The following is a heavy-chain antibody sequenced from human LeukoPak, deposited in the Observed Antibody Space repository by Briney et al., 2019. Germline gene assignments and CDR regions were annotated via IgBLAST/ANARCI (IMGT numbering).Heavy chain of an antibody. CDR3: AKDRLHYYDSSGYLDY. V-gene: IGHV3-21*04. CDR1: GFTFSSYS. Sequence: PGGSLRLSCAASGFTFSSYSMNWVRQAPGKGLEWVSSISSSSSYIYYADSVKGRFTISRDNAKNSLYLQMNSLRAEDTAVYYCAKDRLHYYDSSGYLDYWGQGTLVTVSS. D-gene: IGHD3-22*01. CDR2: ISSSSSYI. J-gene: IGHJ4*02.